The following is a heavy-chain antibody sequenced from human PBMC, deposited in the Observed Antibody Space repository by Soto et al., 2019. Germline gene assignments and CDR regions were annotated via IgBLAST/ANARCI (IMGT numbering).Heavy chain of an antibody. V-gene: IGHV2-5*02. CDR1: GVSLSTNEVG. J-gene: IGHJ4*02. Sequence: QITLKESGPTLVKPTQTLTLTCTFSGVSLSTNEVGVGEISQPPGKALEWLALIYGDGDNRYSPSLKTRLAIPKGAVEDQVVLTMTNLEPVDTATDYCALTGYRSTWHSRTWADCGQGTLLTVSS. CDR2: IYGDGDN. D-gene: IGHD6-13*01. CDR3: ALTGYRSTWHSRTWAD.